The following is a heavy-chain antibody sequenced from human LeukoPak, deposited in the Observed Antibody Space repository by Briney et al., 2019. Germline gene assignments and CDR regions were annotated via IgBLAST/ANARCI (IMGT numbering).Heavy chain of an antibody. V-gene: IGHV1-24*01. J-gene: IGHJ4*02. CDR2: FDPEDGET. CDR3: ATEDTMVRGVIDY. D-gene: IGHD3-10*01. Sequence: SVKVSCKVYAYTLTELSMHWVRQPPGKGREWKGGFDPEDGETIYAQKFQGRVTVTEDTSTDTAYMELSSLRPEDTAVYYCATEDTMVRGVIDYWGQGTLVTVSS. CDR1: AYTLTELS.